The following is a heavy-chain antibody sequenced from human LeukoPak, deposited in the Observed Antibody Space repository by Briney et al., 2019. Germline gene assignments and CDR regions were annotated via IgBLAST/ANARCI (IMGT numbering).Heavy chain of an antibody. V-gene: IGHV4-39*01. CDR3: ATTMGNYASDFDH. CDR2: IYYSGST. CDR1: GDSISSGSYY. D-gene: IGHD1-7*01. Sequence: SETLSLTCTVSGDSISSGSYYWGWIRQPPGKGLEWIGSIYYSGSTYYNPSLKSRVTISVDTSKNLFSLKLNSMTAADTAVYYCATTMGNYASDFDHWGQGTLVTVSS. J-gene: IGHJ4*02.